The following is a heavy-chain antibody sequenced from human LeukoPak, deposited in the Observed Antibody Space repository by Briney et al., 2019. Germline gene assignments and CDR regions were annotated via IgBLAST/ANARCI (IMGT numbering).Heavy chain of an antibody. CDR3: ARQFYYDSGGSHY. J-gene: IGHJ4*02. CDR1: GGSISSSSYY. D-gene: IGHD3-22*01. V-gene: IGHV4-39*01. CDR2: IFYRGST. Sequence: PSETLSLTCTVSGGSISSSSYYWGWIRQPPGKGLEWIGSIFYRGSTCYNPSLESRVTISVDTSKNQFSLKLSSVTAADTAVYYCARQFYYDSGGSHYWGQGTLVTVSS.